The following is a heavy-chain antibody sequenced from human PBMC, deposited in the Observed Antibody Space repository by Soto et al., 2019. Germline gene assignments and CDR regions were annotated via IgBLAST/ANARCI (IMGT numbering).Heavy chain of an antibody. CDR1: RFNFSNYD. V-gene: IGHV3-48*03. J-gene: IGHJ4*02. CDR2: ITATGFTT. D-gene: IGHD2-8*01. CDR3: ARGGVY. Sequence: AGGSLRLSCVTSRFNFSNYDMNWVRQAPGRGMEWIAFITATGFTTFYADSVRPRFTISRDNAQESVFLQMDSLTVEDTGIYYCARGGVYWGRGTPVTVSS.